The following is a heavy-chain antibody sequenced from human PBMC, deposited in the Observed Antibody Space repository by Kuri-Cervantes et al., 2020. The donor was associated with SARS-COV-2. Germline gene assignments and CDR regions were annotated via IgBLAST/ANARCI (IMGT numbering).Heavy chain of an antibody. CDR1: GFTFSSYA. V-gene: IGHV3-23*01. J-gene: IGHJ3*02. CDR3: ASLAAADYDAFDI. Sequence: GESLKISCAASGFTFSSYAMSWVRQTPGKGLEWVSAISGSGGSTYYADSVKGRFTISRDNSKNALYLQMNSLRAEDTAVYYCASLAAADYDAFDIWGQGTMVTVSS. CDR2: ISGSGGST. D-gene: IGHD6-13*01.